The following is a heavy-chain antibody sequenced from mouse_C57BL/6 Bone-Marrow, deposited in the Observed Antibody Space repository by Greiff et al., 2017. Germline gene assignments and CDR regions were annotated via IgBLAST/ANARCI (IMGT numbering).Heavy chain of an antibody. CDR2: INPGSGGT. D-gene: IGHD2-5*01. V-gene: IGHV1-54*01. J-gene: IGHJ1*03. Sequence: VQLQESGAELVRPGTSVKVSCKASGYAFTNYLIEWVKQRPGQGLEWIGVINPGSGGTNYNEKVKGKATLTADKSSSTAYMQLSSLTSEDSAVYFCARGYSNHRYFDVWDTGTTVTVSS. CDR3: ARGYSNHRYFDV. CDR1: GYAFTNYL.